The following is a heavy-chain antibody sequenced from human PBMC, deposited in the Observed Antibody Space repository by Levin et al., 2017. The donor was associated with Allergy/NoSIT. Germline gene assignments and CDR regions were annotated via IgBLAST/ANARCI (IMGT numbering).Heavy chain of an antibody. V-gene: IGHV3-7*03. J-gene: IGHJ4*02. CDR1: GFSFSRYW. CDR3: AGVDWGKYDH. D-gene: IGHD7-27*01. Sequence: GGSLRLSCAASGFSFSRYWMTWVRQAPGKGLEWVANIDQDGSGIYYGDSLKGRFIMSRDNAKNSLYLQMNSLRVEDTAVYYCAGVDWGKYDHWGQGILVTVSS. CDR2: IDQDGSGI.